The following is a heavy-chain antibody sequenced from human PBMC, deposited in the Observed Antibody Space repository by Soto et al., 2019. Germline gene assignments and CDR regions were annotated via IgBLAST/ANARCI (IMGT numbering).Heavy chain of an antibody. CDR3: ASLITRYSSSWKYYYYGMDV. V-gene: IGHV3-21*01. D-gene: IGHD6-13*01. CDR2: ISSSSSYI. Sequence: EVQLVESGGGMVKPGGSLRLSCAASGFTFSSYSMNWVRQAPGKGLEWVSSISSSSSYIYYADSVKGRFTISRDNAKNPLYLQINSLRAEDTAVYYCASLITRYSSSWKYYYYGMDVWGQGTTVTVSS. CDR1: GFTFSSYS. J-gene: IGHJ6*02.